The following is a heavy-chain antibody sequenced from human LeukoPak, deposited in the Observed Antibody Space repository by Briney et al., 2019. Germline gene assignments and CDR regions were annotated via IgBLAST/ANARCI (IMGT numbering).Heavy chain of an antibody. V-gene: IGHV3-30*02. CDR3: VKDFWLDYGDW. D-gene: IGHD4-17*01. Sequence: GGSLRLSCAASGFTFSSCPMHWVRQAPGKELEWVAYIYYDGNNKYYADSVKGRFTISRDDSKNTLYLQMNSLTTEDTAVYYCVKDFWLDYGDWGGQGTLVTVSS. J-gene: IGHJ4*02. CDR1: GFTFSSCP. CDR2: IYYDGNNK.